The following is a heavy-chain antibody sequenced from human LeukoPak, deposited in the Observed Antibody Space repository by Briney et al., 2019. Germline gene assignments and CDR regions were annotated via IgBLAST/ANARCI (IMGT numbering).Heavy chain of an antibody. CDR2: DYNSGTT. D-gene: IGHD3-22*01. V-gene: IGHV4-4*07. Sequence: PSETLSLTCTVSGGSISGNYWSWIRQPAGKGLEWIGRDYNSGTTNYNPSLKSRVTMSVDTSKNQFSLKLSSVTAADTAVYYCARDTGSGWSSVIDCWGQGILVTVSS. CDR1: GGSISGNY. CDR3: ARDTGSGWSSVIDC. J-gene: IGHJ4*02.